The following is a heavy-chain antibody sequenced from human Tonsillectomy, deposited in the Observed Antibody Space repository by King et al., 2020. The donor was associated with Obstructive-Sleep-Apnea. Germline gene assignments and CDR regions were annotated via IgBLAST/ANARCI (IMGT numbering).Heavy chain of an antibody. J-gene: IGHJ4*02. CDR1: GGSFSVYS. CDR2: INHSGRA. V-gene: IGHV4-34*01. CDR3: ASGEVYYGDYDY. Sequence: VQLQQWGAGLLKPSETLSLTCAVYGGSFSVYSLSWIRQPPGKGLEWMGEINHSGRATYNPSLKNRVTISVETSKNQFSLKLSSVTAAHTAVYYCASGEVYYGDYDYWGQGTLVTVSS. D-gene: IGHD4-17*01.